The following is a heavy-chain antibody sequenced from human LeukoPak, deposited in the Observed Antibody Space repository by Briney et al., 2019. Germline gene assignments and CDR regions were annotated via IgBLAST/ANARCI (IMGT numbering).Heavy chain of an antibody. CDR2: INHSGST. CDR1: GGSFSGYY. J-gene: IGHJ4*02. CDR3: ARGHRYSYGYTMARRLSYYFDY. D-gene: IGHD5-18*01. Sequence: SETLSLTCAVYGGSFSGYYWSWIRQPPGKGLEWIGEINHSGSTNYNPSLKSRVTISVDTSKNQFSLKLSSVTAADTAVYYCARGHRYSYGYTMARRLSYYFDYWGQGTLVPVSS. V-gene: IGHV4-34*01.